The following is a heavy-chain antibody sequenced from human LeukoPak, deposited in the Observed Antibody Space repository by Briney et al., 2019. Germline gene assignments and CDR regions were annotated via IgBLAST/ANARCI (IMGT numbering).Heavy chain of an antibody. CDR3: AKTPERRDVYRISPPFDY. J-gene: IGHJ4*02. CDR1: GFTVSSNY. CDR2: IYSGGST. Sequence: GGSLRLSCAASGFTVSSNYMSWVRQAPGKGLEWVSVIYSGGSTYYADSVKGRFTISRDNSKNTLYLQMNSLTDEDTAIYYCAKTPERRDVYRISPPFDYWGQGTLVTVSS. V-gene: IGHV3-53*05. D-gene: IGHD5-24*01.